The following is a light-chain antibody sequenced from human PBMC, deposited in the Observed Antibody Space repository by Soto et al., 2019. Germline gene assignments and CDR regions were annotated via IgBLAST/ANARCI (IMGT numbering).Light chain of an antibody. CDR2: DAT. J-gene: IGKJ5*01. CDR3: QQRSNWPPRIT. V-gene: IGKV3-11*01. CDR1: QSVTTY. Sequence: EIELTQSPVTLSLSPGERATLSCRASQSVTTYLAWYQQKPGQAPRLLIYDATNRATGIPARFSGSGSGTDFTLTISSLQPEDFAVYYCQQRSNWPPRITFGQGTRLEIK.